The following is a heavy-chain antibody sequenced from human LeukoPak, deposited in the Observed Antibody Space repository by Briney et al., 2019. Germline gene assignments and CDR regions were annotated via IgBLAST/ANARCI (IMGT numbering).Heavy chain of an antibody. V-gene: IGHV3-7*01. CDR1: GFTFSSYW. CDR2: IKRDGSEK. J-gene: IGHJ4*02. D-gene: IGHD3-22*01. Sequence: PGGSLRLSCAASGFTFSSYWMSWVRQAPGKGLESVTNIKRDGSEKYYVDSVKGRFTISRDNAKNSLYLQMNSLRAEDTAVYYCAREGKDYYDSSGYYCFDYWGQGTLVTVSS. CDR3: AREGKDYYDSSGYYCFDY.